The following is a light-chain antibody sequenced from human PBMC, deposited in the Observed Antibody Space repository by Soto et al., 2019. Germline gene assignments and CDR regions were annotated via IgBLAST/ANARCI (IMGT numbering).Light chain of an antibody. CDR1: QSISSS. CDR2: DAS. Sequence: EIVMTQSPATLSVSPGGGATLSCRASQSISSSFLAWYQQKPGQTPRLLIYDASTRAAGVPARFSGSGSGTDFTLTINSLQSEDCAIYYCQQRQYWPPITFGQGTRLEIK. V-gene: IGKV3-15*01. CDR3: QQRQYWPPIT. J-gene: IGKJ5*01.